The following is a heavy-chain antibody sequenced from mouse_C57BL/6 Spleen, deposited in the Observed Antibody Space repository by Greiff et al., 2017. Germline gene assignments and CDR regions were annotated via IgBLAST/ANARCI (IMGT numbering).Heavy chain of an antibody. CDR1: GYTFTSYW. CDR3: AIGHDYLAWFAY. Sequence: QVQLKQPGAELVKPGASVKVSCKASGYTFTSYWMHWVKQRPGQGLEWIGRIHPSDSDTNYNQKFKGKATLTVDKSSSTAYMQLSSLTSEDSAVYYCAIGHDYLAWFAYWGQGTLVTVSA. CDR2: IHPSDSDT. J-gene: IGHJ3*01. D-gene: IGHD2-4*01. V-gene: IGHV1-74*01.